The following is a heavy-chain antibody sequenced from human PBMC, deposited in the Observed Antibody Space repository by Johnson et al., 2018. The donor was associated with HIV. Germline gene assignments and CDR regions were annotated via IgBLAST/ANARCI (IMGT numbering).Heavy chain of an antibody. V-gene: IGHV3-53*01. Sequence: VQLVESGGGLIQPGGSLRLSCAASGFTVSSNYMSWVRQAPGKGLEWVSVIYSGGSTYYADSVKCRFTISRDNSKNTLYLQMRSLRVEDTAIYYCARDGESQQLPLGDAFDVWGQGTMVTVSS. CDR3: ARDGESQQLPLGDAFDV. D-gene: IGHD6-13*01. CDR2: IYSGGST. CDR1: GFTVSSNY. J-gene: IGHJ3*01.